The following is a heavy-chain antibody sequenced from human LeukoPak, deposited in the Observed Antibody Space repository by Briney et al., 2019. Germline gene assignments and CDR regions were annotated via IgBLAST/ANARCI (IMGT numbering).Heavy chain of an antibody. V-gene: IGHV1-69*01. CDR2: IIPIFGTA. CDR1: GGTFSSYA. J-gene: IGHJ4*02. D-gene: IGHD3-22*01. Sequence: SVKVSCKASGGTFSSYAISWVRQAPGQGLEWMGGIIPIFGTANYAQKFQGRVTITADESTSTAYMELSSLRSEDTAVYYCATVKASDYYDSSGYYYWGQGTLVTVSS. CDR3: ATVKASDYYDSSGYYY.